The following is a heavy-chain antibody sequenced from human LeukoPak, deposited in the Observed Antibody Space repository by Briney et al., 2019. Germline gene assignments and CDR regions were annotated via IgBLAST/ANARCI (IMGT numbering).Heavy chain of an antibody. CDR1: GFTVSSNH. J-gene: IGHJ4*02. V-gene: IGHV3-53*01. D-gene: IGHD6-19*01. CDR2: VDRGGDT. CDR3: ARAPTYSSGWYGDY. Sequence: GGSLRLSCAASGFTVSSNHMSWVRQAPGKGLEWVSVVDRGGDTFYADSVKGRFTISRDNSKNTLYLQMNSLRAEDTAVYYCARAPTYSSGWYGDYWGQGTLVTVSS.